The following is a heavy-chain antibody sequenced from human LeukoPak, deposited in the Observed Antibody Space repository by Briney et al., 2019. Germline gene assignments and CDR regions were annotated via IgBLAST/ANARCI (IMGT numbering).Heavy chain of an antibody. CDR2: IYYSGST. CDR1: GGSISSSSYY. V-gene: IGHV4-39*07. Sequence: SETLSLTCTVSGGSISSSSYYWGWIRQPPGKGLEWIGSIYYSGSTYYNPSLKSRVTISVDTSKNQFSLKLSSVTAADTAVYYCARTAQGYYYYYYMDVWGKGTTVTVSS. J-gene: IGHJ6*03. CDR3: ARTAQGYYYYYYMDV. D-gene: IGHD5-18*01.